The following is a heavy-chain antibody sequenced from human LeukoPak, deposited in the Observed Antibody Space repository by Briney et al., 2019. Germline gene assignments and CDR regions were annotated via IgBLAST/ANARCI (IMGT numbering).Heavy chain of an antibody. J-gene: IGHJ3*02. V-gene: IGHV4-4*07. CDR3: ARALIAAARDAFDI. CDR2: IYTSGST. CDR1: GGSISSYY. D-gene: IGHD6-13*01. Sequence: PSETLSLTCTVSGGSISSYYWSWIRQPAGKGLEWIGRIYTSGSTNYNPSLKSRVTMSVDTSKNQFSLKLSSVTAADTAVYYCARALIAAARDAFDIWGQGTMVTVSS.